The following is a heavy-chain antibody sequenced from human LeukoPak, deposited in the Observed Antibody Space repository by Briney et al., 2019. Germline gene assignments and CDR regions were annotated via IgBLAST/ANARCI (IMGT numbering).Heavy chain of an antibody. J-gene: IGHJ4*02. Sequence: SETLSLTCSVSGGSISSYSWSWIRLPAGKGLEWIGRISTSGSTDYNPSLKSRLTMSLDTSTNHFSLKLNPVTAADTAVYYCARQQLKTMASFDSWGQGTLVTVSS. CDR3: ARQQLKTMASFDS. CDR1: GGSISSYS. CDR2: ISTSGST. V-gene: IGHV4-4*07. D-gene: IGHD4/OR15-4a*01.